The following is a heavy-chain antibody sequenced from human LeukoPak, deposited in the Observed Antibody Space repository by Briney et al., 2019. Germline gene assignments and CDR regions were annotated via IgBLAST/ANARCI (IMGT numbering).Heavy chain of an antibody. CDR1: GYTFTSYW. CDR2: IYPGDSDT. CDR3: ARLYYYDTSGYPHTWFDP. D-gene: IGHD3-22*01. J-gene: IGHJ5*02. Sequence: GESLKISCKGSGYTFTSYWIAWARQMPGKGLEWMGIIYPGDSDTRYSPSFQGQVTISADKSITTAYLQWSSLRASDTAMYYCARLYYYDTSGYPHTWFDPWGQGTLVTVSS. V-gene: IGHV5-51*01.